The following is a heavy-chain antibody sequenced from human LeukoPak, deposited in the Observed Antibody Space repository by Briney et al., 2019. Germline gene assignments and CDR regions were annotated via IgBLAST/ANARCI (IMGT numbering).Heavy chain of an antibody. CDR1: GGTFSSYG. CDR3: ARGGSKVDTAMVTLDY. Sequence: ASVKVSCKASGGTFSSYGISWVRQTPGQGLEWMGRIIPILGIANYAQKFQGRVTITADKSTSTAYMELSSPRSEDTAVYYCARGGSKVDTAMVTLDYWGQGTLVTVSS. J-gene: IGHJ4*02. CDR2: IIPILGIA. D-gene: IGHD5-18*01. V-gene: IGHV1-69*04.